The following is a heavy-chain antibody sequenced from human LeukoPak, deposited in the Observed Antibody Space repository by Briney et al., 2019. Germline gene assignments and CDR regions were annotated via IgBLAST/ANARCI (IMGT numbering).Heavy chain of an antibody. Sequence: LETLSLTCAVYGGSFSGYYWSWIRQPPGKGLEWIGEINHSGSTNYNPSLKSRVTISVDTSKNQFSLKLSSVTAADTAVYYCARRRVTGYYGSGSYFDYWGQGTLVTVSS. CDR1: GGSFSGYY. D-gene: IGHD3-10*01. J-gene: IGHJ4*02. CDR3: ARRRVTGYYGSGSYFDY. V-gene: IGHV4-34*01. CDR2: INHSGST.